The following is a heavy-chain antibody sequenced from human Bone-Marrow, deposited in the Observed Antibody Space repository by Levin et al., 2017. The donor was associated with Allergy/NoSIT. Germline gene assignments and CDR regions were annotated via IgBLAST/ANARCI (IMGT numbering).Heavy chain of an antibody. J-gene: IGHJ4*02. Sequence: PGGSLRLSCAASGFTFSSYGMHWVRQAPGKGLEWVAVIWYDGSNKYYADSVKGRFTISRDNSKNTLYLQMNSLRAEDTAVYYCARDTVPSGWYGAITDQFDYWGQGTLVTVSS. V-gene: IGHV3-33*01. CDR2: IWYDGSNK. CDR1: GFTFSSYG. CDR3: ARDTVPSGWYGAITDQFDY. D-gene: IGHD6-19*01.